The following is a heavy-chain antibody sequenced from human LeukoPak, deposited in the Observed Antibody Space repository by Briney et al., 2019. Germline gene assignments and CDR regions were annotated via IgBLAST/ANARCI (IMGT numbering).Heavy chain of an antibody. CDR1: GGSISSSSYY. Sequence: SETLSLTCTASGGSISSSSYYWGWIRQPPGKGLEWIGSIYYSGSTYYNPSLKSRVTISVDTSKNPFSLKLSSVTAADTAVYYCASRSSYDYVWGSYRRYYFDYWGQGTLVTVSS. CDR2: IYYSGST. CDR3: ASRSSYDYVWGSYRRYYFDY. J-gene: IGHJ4*02. D-gene: IGHD3-16*02. V-gene: IGHV4-39*01.